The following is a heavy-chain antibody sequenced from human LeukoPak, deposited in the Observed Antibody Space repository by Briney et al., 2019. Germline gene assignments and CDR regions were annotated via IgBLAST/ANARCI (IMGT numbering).Heavy chain of an antibody. V-gene: IGHV3-33*06. CDR2: IWYDGSNK. J-gene: IGHJ4*02. Sequence: GRSLRLSSAASGFTFSSYGMHWVRQAPGKGLEWVAVIWYDGSNKYYADSVKGRFTISGDNSKNTLYLQMNSLRAEDTAVYYCAKEAYIEMATITPDYWGQGTLVTVSS. CDR1: GFTFSSYG. CDR3: AKEAYIEMATITPDY. D-gene: IGHD5-24*01.